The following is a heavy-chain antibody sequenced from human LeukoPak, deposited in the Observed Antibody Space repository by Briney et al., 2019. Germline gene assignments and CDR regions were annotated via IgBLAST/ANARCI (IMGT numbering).Heavy chain of an antibody. CDR2: IKQDGSEK. CDR1: GFTFNNYW. CDR3: ARVGTIFGVVMYYFDY. V-gene: IGHV3-7*01. D-gene: IGHD3-3*01. Sequence: GGSLRLSCAASGFTFNNYWMGWVRQTTGKGLEWVANIKQDGSEKYYVDSVRGRFTISRDNAKNSLYLQMNSLRAEDTAVYYCARVGTIFGVVMYYFDYWGQGTLVTVSS. J-gene: IGHJ4*02.